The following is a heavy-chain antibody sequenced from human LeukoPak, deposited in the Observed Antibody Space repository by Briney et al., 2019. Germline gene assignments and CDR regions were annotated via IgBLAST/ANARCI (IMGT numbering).Heavy chain of an antibody. CDR1: GFTFSSYS. V-gene: IGHV3-21*01. CDR2: ISSSSTYI. Sequence: GGSLRLSCAASGFTFSSYSMNWVRQAPGKGLEWVSSISSSSTYIYYADSVKGRFTISRDNAKNSLYLQMNSLRAEDTAVYYCGRDWWSSSWFKNWFDPWGQGTLVTVSS. CDR3: GRDWWSSSWFKNWFDP. J-gene: IGHJ5*02. D-gene: IGHD6-13*01.